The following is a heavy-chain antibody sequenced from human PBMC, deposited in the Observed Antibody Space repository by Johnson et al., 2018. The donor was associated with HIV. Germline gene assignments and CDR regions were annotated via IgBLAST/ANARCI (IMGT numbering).Heavy chain of an antibody. CDR1: RFTFSSYA. CDR2: ISYDGSNK. V-gene: IGHV3-30-3*01. Sequence: QMQLVESGGGVVRPGGSLRLSCAASRFTFSSYAMHWVRQAPGKGLEWVAVISYDGSNKYYADSVKGRFTISRDNSKNTLYLQMNSLRAEDTAVYYCAKGAYYADYEGAFDIWGQGTMVTVSS. J-gene: IGHJ3*02. D-gene: IGHD4-17*01. CDR3: AKGAYYADYEGAFDI.